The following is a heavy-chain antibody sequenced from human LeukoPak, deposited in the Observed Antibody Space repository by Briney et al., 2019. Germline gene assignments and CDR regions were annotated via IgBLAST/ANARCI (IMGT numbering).Heavy chain of an antibody. D-gene: IGHD3-3*01. Sequence: GGALRLSCAVRGFTFRDYSMNWVRQAPGKGLEWVSSISSSSSYIYYADSVKGRFTISRDNAKNSLYLQMNSLRAEDTAVYYCASRLLLEYFDYWGQGTLVTVSS. CDR3: ASRLLLEYFDY. J-gene: IGHJ4*02. V-gene: IGHV3-21*01. CDR1: GFTFRDYS. CDR2: ISSSSSYI.